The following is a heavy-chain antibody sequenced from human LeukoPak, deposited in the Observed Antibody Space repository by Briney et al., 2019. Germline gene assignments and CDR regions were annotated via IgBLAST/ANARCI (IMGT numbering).Heavy chain of an antibody. D-gene: IGHD6-13*01. CDR1: GGSISSYY. V-gene: IGHV4-59*01. J-gene: IGHJ5*02. CDR2: IYYSRST. CDR3: ARVKIAAAGTLVWFDP. Sequence: PSETLSLTCTVSGGSISSYYWSWIRQPPGKGLEWIGYIYYSRSTNYNPSLKSRVTISVDTSKNQFSLKLSSVTAADTAVYYCARVKIAAAGTLVWFDPWGQGTLVTVSS.